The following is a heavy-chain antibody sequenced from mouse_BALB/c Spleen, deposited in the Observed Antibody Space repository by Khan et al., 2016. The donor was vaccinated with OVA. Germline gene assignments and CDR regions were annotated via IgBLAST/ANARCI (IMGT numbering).Heavy chain of an antibody. CDR3: ARVYYRYDEGYWYFDV. CDR1: GFTFSGYG. D-gene: IGHD2-14*01. V-gene: IGHV5-6-3*01. J-gene: IGHJ1*01. Sequence: EVELVESGGGLVQPGGSLKLSCAASGFTFSGYGMSWVRQTPDKRLELVATINSNGGTSYYPDSVKGRFTISRDNAKNTLHLHMSSLKSEDTAMYYCARVYYRYDEGYWYFDVWGAGTTVAVSS. CDR2: INSNGGTS.